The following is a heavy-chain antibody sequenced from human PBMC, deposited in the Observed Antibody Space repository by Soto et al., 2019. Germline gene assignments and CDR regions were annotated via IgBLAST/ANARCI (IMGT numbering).Heavy chain of an antibody. J-gene: IGHJ4*02. Sequence: ASVKVSCKASGYTFTGYYMHWVRQDPGQGLEWMGWINPNSGGTNYAQKFQGWVTMTRDTSISTAYMELSRLRSDDTAVYYCARDRTSVTVTTYGYFDYWGQGTLVTVSS. D-gene: IGHD4-17*01. CDR2: INPNSGGT. V-gene: IGHV1-2*04. CDR3: ARDRTSVTVTTYGYFDY. CDR1: GYTFTGYY.